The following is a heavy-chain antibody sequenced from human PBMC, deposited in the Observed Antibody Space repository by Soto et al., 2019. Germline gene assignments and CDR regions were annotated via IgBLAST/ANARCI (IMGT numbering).Heavy chain of an antibody. V-gene: IGHV3-30*18. D-gene: IGHD2-21*01. CDR1: GFTFSSYG. Sequence: PGGSLRLSCAASGFTFSSYGMHWVRQAPGKGLEWVAVISYDGSNKYYADSVKGRFTISRDNSKNTLYLQMNSLRAEDTAVYYYAKHCGLSSGLDYWGQGTLVTVSS. CDR3: AKHCGLSSGLDY. J-gene: IGHJ4*02. CDR2: ISYDGSNK.